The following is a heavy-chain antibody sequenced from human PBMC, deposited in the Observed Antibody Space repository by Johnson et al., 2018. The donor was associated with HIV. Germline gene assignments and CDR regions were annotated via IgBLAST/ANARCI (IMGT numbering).Heavy chain of an antibody. CDR2: IKQDGSEK. Sequence: MLLVESGGGVVQPGRSLKLSCAASGFTFRSYAMHWVRQAPGKGLEWVANIKQDGSEKYYVDSVKGRFTISRDNAKNSLYLQMNSLRAEDTAVYYCARDTGDGLQRGAFDIWGQGTMVTVSS. D-gene: IGHD5-24*01. V-gene: IGHV3-7*01. CDR1: GFTFRSYA. J-gene: IGHJ3*02. CDR3: ARDTGDGLQRGAFDI.